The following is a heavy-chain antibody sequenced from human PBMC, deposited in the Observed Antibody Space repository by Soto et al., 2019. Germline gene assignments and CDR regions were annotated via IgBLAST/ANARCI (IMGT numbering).Heavy chain of an antibody. V-gene: IGHV4-31*03. D-gene: IGHD6-6*01. Sequence: SETLSLTCTVSGGSISSGGYYWSWIRQHPGKGLEWIGYIYYSGSTYYNPSLKSRVTISVDTSKNQFSLKLSSVTAADTAVYYCARERASPLVLSGPASDYYYYMDVWGKGTTVTVSS. J-gene: IGHJ6*03. CDR3: ARERASPLVLSGPASDYYYYMDV. CDR1: GGSISSGGYY. CDR2: IYYSGST.